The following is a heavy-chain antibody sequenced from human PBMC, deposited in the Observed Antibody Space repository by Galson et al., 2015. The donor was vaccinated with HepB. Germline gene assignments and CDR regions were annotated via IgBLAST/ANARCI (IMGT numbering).Heavy chain of an antibody. Sequence: SLRLSCAASGFTFSDCYMSWIRQAPGKGLEWVSYISSSSSYTNYADSVKGRFTISRDNAKNSLYLQMNSLRAEDTAVYYCARDHSDSSGYYVNDYWGQGNLVTVSS. V-gene: IGHV3-11*06. CDR3: ARDHSDSSGYYVNDY. CDR1: GFTFSDCY. CDR2: ISSSSSYT. J-gene: IGHJ4*02. D-gene: IGHD3-22*01.